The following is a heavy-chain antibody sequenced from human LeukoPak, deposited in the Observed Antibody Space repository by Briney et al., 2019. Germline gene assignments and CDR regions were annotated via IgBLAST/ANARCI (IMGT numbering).Heavy chain of an antibody. J-gene: IGHJ1*01. Sequence: ASVKVSCKASGYTFFGYYLHWVRQAPGQGLEWMAWIDPYTGNTHYAQKFQGRITVTRDTSLSTTYMELNWLTSDDTALYYCAREYSASEHWGQGTLVTVSS. CDR3: AREYSASEH. V-gene: IGHV1-2*02. CDR1: GYTFFGYY. D-gene: IGHD5-12*01. CDR2: IDPYTGNT.